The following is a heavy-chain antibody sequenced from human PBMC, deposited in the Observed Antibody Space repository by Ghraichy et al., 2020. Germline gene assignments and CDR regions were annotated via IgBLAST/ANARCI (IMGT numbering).Heavy chain of an antibody. CDR1: GYTFTGYY. CDR3: ARVTMDFWSGYSIQHYYYYGMDV. CDR2: INPNSGGT. V-gene: IGHV1-2*06. D-gene: IGHD3-3*01. J-gene: IGHJ6*02. Sequence: ASVKVSCKASGYTFTGYYMHWVRQAPGQGLEWMGRINPNSGGTNYAQKFQGRVTMTRDTSISTAYMELSRLRSDDTAVYYCARVTMDFWSGYSIQHYYYYGMDVWGQGTTVTVSS.